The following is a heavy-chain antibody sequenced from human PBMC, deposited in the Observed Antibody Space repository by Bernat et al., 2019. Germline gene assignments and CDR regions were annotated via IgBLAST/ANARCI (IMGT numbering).Heavy chain of an antibody. Sequence: EVQLVESGGGLVQPGGSLRLSCAASGFTVSSNYMSWVSQAPGKGLEWVSVIYSGGSTYYADSVKGRLTISRDNSKNTLYLQMNSLRAEDTAVYYCAHGSGLYYDYMDVWGKGTTVTVSS. J-gene: IGHJ6*03. CDR3: AHGSGLYYDYMDV. CDR2: IYSGGST. V-gene: IGHV3-66*01. CDR1: GFTVSSNY. D-gene: IGHD3-10*01.